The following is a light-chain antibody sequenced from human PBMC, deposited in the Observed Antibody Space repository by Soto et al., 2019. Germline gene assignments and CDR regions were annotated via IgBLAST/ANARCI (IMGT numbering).Light chain of an antibody. CDR2: GND. V-gene: IGLV1-44*01. J-gene: IGLJ1*01. CDR1: NSNIATYA. CDR3: GAWDDRLHGYV. Sequence: QSVLTQPPSASGTPGQRVTISCSGTNSNIATYAVNWYQQYPGTAPKLLIYGNDQRPSGVPDRFSGSKSDTSASLAISGLQSEDEADYYCGAWDDRLHGYVFGTGTKLTVL.